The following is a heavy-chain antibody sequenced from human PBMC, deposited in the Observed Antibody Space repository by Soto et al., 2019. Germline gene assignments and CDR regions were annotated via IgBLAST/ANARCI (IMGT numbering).Heavy chain of an antibody. D-gene: IGHD2-2*02. V-gene: IGHV4-30-4*01. CDR3: ARDDCSSTSCYRNNWFDP. J-gene: IGHJ5*02. CDR2: IYYSGST. Sequence: KTSETLSLTCTVSGGSISSGDYYWSWIRQPPGKGLEWIGYIYYSGSTYYNPSLKSRVTISVDTSKNQFSLKLSSVTAADTAVYYCARDDCSSTSCYRNNWFDPWGQGTLVTVSS. CDR1: GGSISSGDYY.